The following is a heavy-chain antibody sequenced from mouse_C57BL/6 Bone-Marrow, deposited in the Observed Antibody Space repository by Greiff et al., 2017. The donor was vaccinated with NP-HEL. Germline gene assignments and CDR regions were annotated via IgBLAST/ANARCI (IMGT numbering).Heavy chain of an antibody. J-gene: IGHJ3*01. CDR2: IYPGGGYT. CDR1: GYTFTNYW. V-gene: IGHV1-63*01. CDR3: ATMVRRAWFAY. D-gene: IGHD2-2*01. Sequence: VQLQQSGAELVRPGTSVKMSCKASGYTFTNYWIGWAKQRPGHGLEWIGDIYPGGGYTNYHEKFKGKATLTADKSSSTAYMQFSSLTSEDSAIYYCATMVRRAWFAYWGQGTLVTVAA.